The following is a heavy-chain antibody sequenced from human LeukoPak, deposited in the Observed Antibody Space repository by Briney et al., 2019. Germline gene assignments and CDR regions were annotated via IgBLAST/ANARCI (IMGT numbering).Heavy chain of an antibody. Sequence: GGSLRLSCAASGFTFSSYSMYWVRQAPGKGLEWVSSISSSTGYIYYADSMKGRFTISRDNAKNSLYLQMSSLRAEDTAVYYCAKDERNWNYNLASQTYDWGQGTLVTVSS. CDR2: ISSSTGYI. D-gene: IGHD1-7*01. J-gene: IGHJ4*02. V-gene: IGHV3-21*04. CDR1: GFTFSSYS. CDR3: AKDERNWNYNLASQTYD.